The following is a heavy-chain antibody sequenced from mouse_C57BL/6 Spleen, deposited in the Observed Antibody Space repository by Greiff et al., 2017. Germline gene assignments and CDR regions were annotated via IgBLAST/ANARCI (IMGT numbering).Heavy chain of an antibody. D-gene: IGHD3-2*01. J-gene: IGHJ3*01. CDR1: GYTFTDYY. V-gene: IGHV1-26*01. CDR2: INPNNGGT. CDR3: GVDSSGHGGFAY. Sequence: EVQLQQSGPELVKPGASVKISCKASGYTFTDYYMNWVKQSHGKSLEWIGDINPNNGGTSYKQKFKGKATLTVDNSSSTAYLELSSLTSEDSAVYYCGVDSSGHGGFAYWGQGTLVTVSA.